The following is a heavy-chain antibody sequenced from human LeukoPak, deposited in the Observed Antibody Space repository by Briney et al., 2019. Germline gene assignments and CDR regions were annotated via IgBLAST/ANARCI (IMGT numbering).Heavy chain of an antibody. CDR2: IYPGDSDT. CDR3: ARLEGTDIVVVPADY. J-gene: IGHJ4*02. CDR1: XXXXXSXX. V-gene: IGHV5-51*01. Sequence: SLXISCKGXXXXXXSXXIGWXXQXPGXXXXWXXXIYPGDSDTRYSPSFQGQVTISAGKSISTAYLQWSSLKASDTAMYYCARLEGTDIVVVPADYWGQGTLVTVSS. D-gene: IGHD2-2*01.